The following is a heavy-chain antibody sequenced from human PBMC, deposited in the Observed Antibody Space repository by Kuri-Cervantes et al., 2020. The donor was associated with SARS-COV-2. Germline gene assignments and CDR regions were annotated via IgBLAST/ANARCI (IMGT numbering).Heavy chain of an antibody. Sequence: GGSLRLSCAASGFTVSSNYMSWVRQAPGKGLEWVSVIYSGGSTYYADSAKGRFTISRDNSKNTLYLQMNSLRAEDAAVYYCARNNNWNYTDYFDYWGQGTLVTVSS. CDR3: ARNNNWNYTDYFDY. J-gene: IGHJ4*02. CDR1: GFTVSSNY. CDR2: IYSGGST. V-gene: IGHV3-66*01. D-gene: IGHD1-7*01.